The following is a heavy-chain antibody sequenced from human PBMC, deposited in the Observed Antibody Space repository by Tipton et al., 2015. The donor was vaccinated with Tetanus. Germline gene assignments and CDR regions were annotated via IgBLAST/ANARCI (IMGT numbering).Heavy chain of an antibody. CDR2: IYYSGST. CDR3: ARDQARGARGWNYFDY. V-gene: IGHV4-31*03. J-gene: IGHJ4*02. D-gene: IGHD1-26*01. CDR1: GGSISSGGYC. Sequence: TLSLTCTVSGGSISSGGYCWSWIRPHPGKGLEWIGDIYYSGSTYYNPSLKSRVSISVDTSKNQFSLKLNSVTAADTAVYYCARDQARGARGWNYFDYWGQGTLVTVSS.